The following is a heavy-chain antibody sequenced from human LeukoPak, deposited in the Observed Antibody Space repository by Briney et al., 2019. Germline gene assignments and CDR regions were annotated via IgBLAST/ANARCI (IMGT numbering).Heavy chain of an antibody. D-gene: IGHD1-26*01. V-gene: IGHV3-21*01. Sequence: GGSLRLSCAASGFTFNRYSMNWVRQAPGKGLEWVAAMSVNSGLIYYAESVKGRFTISRDNAKNSLFLQMDSLRVVDTAVYYCAREFEGAASGAGYWGQGTLVTVSS. CDR3: AREFEGAASGAGY. CDR2: MSVNSGLI. CDR1: GFTFNRYS. J-gene: IGHJ4*02.